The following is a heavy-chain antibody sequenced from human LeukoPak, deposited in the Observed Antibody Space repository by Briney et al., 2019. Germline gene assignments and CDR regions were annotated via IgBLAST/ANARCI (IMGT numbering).Heavy chain of an antibody. D-gene: IGHD2-15*01. Sequence: PGGSLRLSCAASGFTFSSYAMHWVRQAPGKGLEYVSAISSNGGSTYYADSVKGRFTISRDNSKNTLYLQMSSLRAEDTAVYYCVKGSGLALLWYFDLWGRGTLVTVSS. CDR1: GFTFSSYA. J-gene: IGHJ2*01. CDR3: VKGSGLALLWYFDL. V-gene: IGHV3-64D*06. CDR2: ISSNGGST.